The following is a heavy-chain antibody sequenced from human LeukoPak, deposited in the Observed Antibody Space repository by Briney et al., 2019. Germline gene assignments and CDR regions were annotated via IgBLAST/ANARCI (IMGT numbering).Heavy chain of an antibody. CDR2: IYTSGST. Sequence: ETLSLPCTASGGSISSYYWSWIRQPAGKGLEWIGRIYTSGSTNYNPSLKSRVTMSVDTSKNQFSLKLSSVTAADTAVYYCARDLGAVAVNWFDPWGQGTLITVSS. J-gene: IGHJ5*02. CDR3: ARDLGAVAVNWFDP. CDR1: GGSISSYY. D-gene: IGHD6-19*01. V-gene: IGHV4-4*07.